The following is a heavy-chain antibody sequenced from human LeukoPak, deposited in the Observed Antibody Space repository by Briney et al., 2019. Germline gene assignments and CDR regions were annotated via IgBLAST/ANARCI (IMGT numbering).Heavy chain of an antibody. CDR3: ARAYPPLSNDAFDI. J-gene: IGHJ3*02. CDR1: GGTFSSYA. D-gene: IGHD5/OR15-5a*01. V-gene: IGHV1-69*04. Sequence: GASVKVSCKASGGTFSSYAISWVRQAPGQGLEWMGRIIPILGIANYAQKFQGRVTITADKSTSTAYMELSSLRSEDTAVYYCARAYPPLSNDAFDIWGQGTMVTVSS. CDR2: IIPILGIA.